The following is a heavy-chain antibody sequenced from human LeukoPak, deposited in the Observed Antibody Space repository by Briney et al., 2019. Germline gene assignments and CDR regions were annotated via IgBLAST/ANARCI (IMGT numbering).Heavy chain of an antibody. CDR2: INPNSGGT. V-gene: IGHV1-2*02. J-gene: IGHJ4*02. CDR1: GYTFTGYY. CDR3: ARAPDYGDPSWYQREPSLDY. Sequence: GASVTVSCKASGYTFTGYYMHWVRQAPGQGLEWMGWINPNSGGTNYAQKFQGRVTMTRDTSISTAYMELSRLRSDDTAVYYCARAPDYGDPSWYQREPSLDYWGQGTLVTVSS. D-gene: IGHD4-17*01.